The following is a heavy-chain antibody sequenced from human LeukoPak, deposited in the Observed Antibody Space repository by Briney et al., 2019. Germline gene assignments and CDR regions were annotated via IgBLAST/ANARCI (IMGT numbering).Heavy chain of an antibody. CDR1: GGSISSSSYY. CDR3: ARDLAYYYGSGSYYTTDAFDI. J-gene: IGHJ3*02. V-gene: IGHV4-39*07. CDR2: IYYSGST. D-gene: IGHD3-10*01. Sequence: SETLSLTCTVSGGSISSSSYYWGWIRQPPGKGLEWIGSIYYSGSTYYNPSLKSRVTISVDTSKNQFSLKLSSVTAADTAVYYCARDLAYYYGSGSYYTTDAFDIWGQGTMVTVSS.